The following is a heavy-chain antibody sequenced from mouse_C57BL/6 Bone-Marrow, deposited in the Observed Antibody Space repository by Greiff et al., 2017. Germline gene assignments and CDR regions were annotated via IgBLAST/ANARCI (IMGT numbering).Heavy chain of an antibody. D-gene: IGHD1-1*01. CDR2: INPNNGGT. CDR3: ARPEREHYGSSDENVMDY. Sequence: VQLQQSGPELVKPGASVKMSCKASGYTFTDYNMHWVKQSHGKSLEWIGYINPNNGGTSYNQKFKGKATLTVNKSSRTAYMELRSLTSEDSAVYYCARPEREHYGSSDENVMDYWGQGTSVTVSP. J-gene: IGHJ4*01. CDR1: GYTFTDYN. V-gene: IGHV1-22*01.